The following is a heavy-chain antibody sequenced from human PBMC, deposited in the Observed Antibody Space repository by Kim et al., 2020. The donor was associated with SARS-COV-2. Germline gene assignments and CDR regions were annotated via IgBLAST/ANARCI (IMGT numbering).Heavy chain of an antibody. V-gene: IGHV5-10-1*01. CDR2: IDPSDSYT. Sequence: GESLKISCKGSGYSFTSYWISWVRQMPGKGLEWMGRIDPSDSYTNYSPSFQGHVTISADKSISTAYLQWSSLKASDTAMYYCARNQPVDFLAAAGTPGDYWGQGTLVTVSS. CDR1: GYSFTSYW. J-gene: IGHJ4*02. D-gene: IGHD6-13*01. CDR3: ARNQPVDFLAAAGTPGDY.